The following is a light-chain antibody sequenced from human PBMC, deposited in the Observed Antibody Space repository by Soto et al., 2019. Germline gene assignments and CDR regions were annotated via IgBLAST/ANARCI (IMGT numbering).Light chain of an antibody. J-gene: IGLJ3*02. V-gene: IGLV2-14*01. CDR2: EVS. CDR1: SSDVGGYNY. Sequence: QSVLTQPASVSGSPGQSITISCTGTSSDVGGYNYVSWYQQHPGKAPKLMIYEVSNRPSGVSNRLSGSKSGNTASLTSSGLKAEDEADYYCSSFTSINTWVFGGGTKLTVL. CDR3: SSFTSINTWV.